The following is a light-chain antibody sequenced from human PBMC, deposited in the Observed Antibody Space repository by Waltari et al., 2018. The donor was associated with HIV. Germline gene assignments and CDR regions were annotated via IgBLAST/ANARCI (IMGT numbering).Light chain of an antibody. CDR1: PSDIGEYNY. V-gene: IGLV2-14*01. Sequence: QSALTQPASVSGSPGQSITISCTATPSDIGEYNYVSWFQHHPAEAPKLIIFEVSNRPSGVSTRFSGSKSGNTASLTVSGLQPEDEADYYCSSYTNKYTWVFGGGTKLTVL. J-gene: IGLJ3*02. CDR3: SSYTNKYTWV. CDR2: EVS.